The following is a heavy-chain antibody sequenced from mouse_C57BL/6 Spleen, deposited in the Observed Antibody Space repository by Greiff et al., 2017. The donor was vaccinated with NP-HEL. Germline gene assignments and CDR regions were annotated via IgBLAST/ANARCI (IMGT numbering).Heavy chain of an antibody. Sequence: EVHLVESGGGLVKPGGSLKLSCAASGFTFSSYAMSWVRQTPEKRLEWVATISDGGSYTYYPDNVKGRFTISRDNAKNNLYLQMSHLKSEDTAMYYCARDDGSWYFDVWGTGTTVTVSS. CDR3: ARDDGSWYFDV. V-gene: IGHV5-4*01. CDR2: ISDGGSYT. D-gene: IGHD1-1*01. J-gene: IGHJ1*03. CDR1: GFTFSSYA.